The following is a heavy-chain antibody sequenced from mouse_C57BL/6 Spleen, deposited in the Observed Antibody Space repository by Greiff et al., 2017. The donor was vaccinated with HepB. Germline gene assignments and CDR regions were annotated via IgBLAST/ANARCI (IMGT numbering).Heavy chain of an antibody. V-gene: IGHV1-80*01. CDR2: IYPGDGDT. J-gene: IGHJ4*01. CDR1: GYAFSSYW. Sequence: VQLQQSGAELVKPGASVKISCKASGYAFSSYWMNWVKQRPGRGLEWIGQIYPGDGDTNYNGKFKGKATLTADKSSSTAYMQLSSLTSEDSAVYFCARRTGSYAMDYWGQGTSVTVSS. D-gene: IGHD4-1*01. CDR3: ARRTGSYAMDY.